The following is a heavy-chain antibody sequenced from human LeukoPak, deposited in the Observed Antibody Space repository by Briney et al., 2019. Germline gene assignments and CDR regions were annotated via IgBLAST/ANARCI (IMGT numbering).Heavy chain of an antibody. J-gene: IGHJ3*02. CDR2: ISYDGSNK. D-gene: IGHD6-19*01. CDR3: AKDLSIAVANDAFDI. CDR1: GFTFSSYG. V-gene: IGHV3-30*18. Sequence: GGSLRLSCAASGFTFSSYGMHWVRQAPGKGLEWVAVISYDGSNKYYADSVKGRFTISRDNSKNTLYLQMNSLRAEDTAVYYCAKDLSIAVANDAFDIWGQGTMVTVSS.